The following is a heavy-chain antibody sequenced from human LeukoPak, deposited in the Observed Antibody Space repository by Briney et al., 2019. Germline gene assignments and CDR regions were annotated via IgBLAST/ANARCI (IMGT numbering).Heavy chain of an antibody. Sequence: WGSLRLSCAASGFIFSSFAMSWVRQAPGKGLEWVSGISDSGGSTDYADSVKGRFTISRDNSKNTLYLQLNSLRAEDTAIYYCARRKSMYSSRQGSNFDYWGQGSLVTVSS. CDR2: ISDSGGST. V-gene: IGHV3-23*01. D-gene: IGHD6-13*01. CDR3: ARRKSMYSSRQGSNFDY. J-gene: IGHJ4*02. CDR1: GFIFSSFA.